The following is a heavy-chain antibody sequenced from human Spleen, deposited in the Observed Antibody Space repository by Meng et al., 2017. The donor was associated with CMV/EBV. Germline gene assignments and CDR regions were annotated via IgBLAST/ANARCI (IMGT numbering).Heavy chain of an antibody. Sequence: SETLSLTCTVSGDSIDSYYWSWIRQPPEKGLEWIGNVYYSGSTTYNLSLKSRVTISVDTSKKQFSLQVNSVTAADTAVYYYARDYCSSTSCSRNYYYYYGMDVWGQGTTVTVSS. D-gene: IGHD2-2*01. CDR3: ARDYCSSTSCSRNYYYYYGMDV. CDR2: VYYSGST. J-gene: IGHJ6*02. CDR1: GDSIDSYY. V-gene: IGHV4-59*01.